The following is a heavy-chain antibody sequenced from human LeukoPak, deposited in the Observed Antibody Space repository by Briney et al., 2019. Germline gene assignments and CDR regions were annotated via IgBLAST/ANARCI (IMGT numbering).Heavy chain of an antibody. V-gene: IGHV3-30-3*01. CDR3: ARVITRYNSSYLDY. CDR2: ISYDGSNK. D-gene: IGHD6-6*01. Sequence: GGSLRLSCAASGFTFSSYAMHWVRQAPGKGLEWVAVISYDGSNKYYADSVKGRFTISRDNSKNTLYLQMNSLRAEDTAVYYCARVITRYNSSYLDYWGQGTLVTVSS. CDR1: GFTFSSYA. J-gene: IGHJ4*02.